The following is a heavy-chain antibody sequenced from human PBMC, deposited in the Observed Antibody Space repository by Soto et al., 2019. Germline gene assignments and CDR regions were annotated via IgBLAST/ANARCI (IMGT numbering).Heavy chain of an antibody. CDR2: TYYSGST. D-gene: IGHD6-19*01. Sequence: QVQLQESGPGLVKPSETLSLTCTVSGGSISSYYWSWIRQPPGKGLEWMGYTYYSGSTNYNPSLKSRVTIPVDTSKNQFSLKLRSVTAADTAVYYCARHVQWLVTFDYWGQGTLVNVSS. CDR1: GGSISSYY. CDR3: ARHVQWLVTFDY. V-gene: IGHV4-59*08. J-gene: IGHJ4*02.